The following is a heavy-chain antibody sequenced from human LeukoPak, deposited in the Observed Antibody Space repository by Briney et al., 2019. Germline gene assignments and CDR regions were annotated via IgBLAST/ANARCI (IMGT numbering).Heavy chain of an antibody. J-gene: IGHJ5*02. V-gene: IGHV3-48*03. CDR3: ARDSSGYFHWFDP. Sequence: GGSLRLSCAASGFTFSSYEMNWVRQAPGKGLEWVSYISSSGSTIYYADSVKGRFTISRDNAKNSLYLQMNSLGAEDTAVYYCARDSSGYFHWFDPWGQGTLVTVSS. D-gene: IGHD3-22*01. CDR1: GFTFSSYE. CDR2: ISSSGSTI.